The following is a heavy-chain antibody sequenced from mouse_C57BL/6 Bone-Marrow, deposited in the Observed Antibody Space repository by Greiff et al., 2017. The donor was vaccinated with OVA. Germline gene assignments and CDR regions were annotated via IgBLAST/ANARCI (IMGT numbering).Heavy chain of an antibody. CDR1: GYSITSGYY. D-gene: IGHD1-1*01. J-gene: IGHJ2*01. Sequence: EVHLVESGPGLVKPSQSLSLTCSVTGYSITSGYYWNWIRQFPGNKLEWMGYISYDGSNNYNPSLKNRISITRDTSKNQFFLKLNSVTTEDTATYYCALITTVVSYWGQGTTLTVSS. CDR3: ALITTVVSY. V-gene: IGHV3-6*01. CDR2: ISYDGSN.